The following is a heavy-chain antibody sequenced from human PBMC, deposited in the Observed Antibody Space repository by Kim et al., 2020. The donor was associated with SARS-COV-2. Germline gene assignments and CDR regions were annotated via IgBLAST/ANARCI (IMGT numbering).Heavy chain of an antibody. CDR2: IYYSGST. V-gene: IGHV4-31*03. CDR3: ARISHYGSGSYYNHPFDC. J-gene: IGHJ4*02. D-gene: IGHD3-10*01. Sequence: SETLSLTCTVSGGSISIGGYYWSWIRQHPGKGLEWIGYIYYSGSTYYNPSLKSRVTISVDTSKNQFSLKLSSVTAADTAVYYCARISHYGSGSYYNHPFDCWGQGTLVTVSS. CDR1: GGSISIGGYY.